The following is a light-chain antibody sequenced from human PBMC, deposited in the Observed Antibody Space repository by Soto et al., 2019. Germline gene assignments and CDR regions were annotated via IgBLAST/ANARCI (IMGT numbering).Light chain of an antibody. V-gene: IGLV2-11*01. CDR2: EVT. CDR3: CSYAGSYTSYV. CDR1: SSDVGGYMY. J-gene: IGLJ1*01. Sequence: QSALTQPGSVSGSPGQSVTISCTGTSSDVGGYMYVSWYQHHPGKAPKLMIYEVTKRPSGVPDRFSGSKSGNTASLTISGLQAEDEADYYCCSYAGSYTSYVFGTGTKVTVL.